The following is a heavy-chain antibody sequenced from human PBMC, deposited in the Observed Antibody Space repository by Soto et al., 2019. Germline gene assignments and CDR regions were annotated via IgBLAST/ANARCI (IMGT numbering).Heavy chain of an antibody. J-gene: IGHJ4*02. V-gene: IGHV3-30*18. CDR3: TKGCSSSSNCYIIDY. D-gene: IGHD2-15*01. CDR1: GFTFSSNG. CDR2: MSKDGSHT. Sequence: QVQLVESGGGVVQPGRSLRLSCAASGFTFSSNGMHWVRQAPGKGLEWVAVMSKDGSHTSYADSAKGRFTISRDNSKNTLYLQMNSLRAEDSCLYYCTKGCSSSSNCYIIDYWGQGALVTVSS.